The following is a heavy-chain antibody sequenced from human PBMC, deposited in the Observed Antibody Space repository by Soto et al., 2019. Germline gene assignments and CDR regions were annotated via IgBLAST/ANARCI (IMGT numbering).Heavy chain of an antibody. V-gene: IGHV1-69*02. Sequence: QVQLVQSGAEVKKPGSSVRVSCKASGDTFNFYSINWVRQAPGLGLEWMGRINPILSMSNYAQRFQGRVTMTADKSTSTAYMELSNLRSEDTAMYYCASSYGSGYRAFDSWGQGALVTVSS. CDR2: INPILSMS. J-gene: IGHJ4*02. D-gene: IGHD3-10*01. CDR1: GDTFNFYS. CDR3: ASSYGSGYRAFDS.